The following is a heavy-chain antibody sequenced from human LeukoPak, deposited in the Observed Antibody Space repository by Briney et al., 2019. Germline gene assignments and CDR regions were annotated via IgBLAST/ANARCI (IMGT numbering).Heavy chain of an antibody. J-gene: IGHJ4*02. D-gene: IGHD4-23*01. V-gene: IGHV1-2*02. Sequence: AASVKVSCRASGFTFTGHYIHWVRQAPGQALEWMGYINPHSGGTNSPQKFQGRVTLTTDTSISAAYMELSSLISDDTAMYYCVREGNEVLTKDFDSWGQGTLVTVSS. CDR1: GFTFTGHY. CDR2: INPHSGGT. CDR3: VREGNEVLTKDFDS.